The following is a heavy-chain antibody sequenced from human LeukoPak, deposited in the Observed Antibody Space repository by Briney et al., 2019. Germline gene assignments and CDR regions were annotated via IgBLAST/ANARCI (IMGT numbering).Heavy chain of an antibody. CDR2: ISSDGNNK. V-gene: IGHV3-30*04. CDR3: ARDRAWNYFDY. CDR1: GFILRRYA. J-gene: IGHJ4*02. Sequence: GGSLRLSCAVSGFILRRYAMHWGRQAPGKGPEWVASISSDGNNKFYADSVKGRFTISRDNSKNTLYLQMDSLRAEDTAVYYCARDRAWNYFDYWGQGTLVTVSS. D-gene: IGHD3-3*01.